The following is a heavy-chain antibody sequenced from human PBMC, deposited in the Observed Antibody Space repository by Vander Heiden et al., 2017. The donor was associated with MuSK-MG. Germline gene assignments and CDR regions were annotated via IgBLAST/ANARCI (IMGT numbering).Heavy chain of an antibody. CDR1: GFTFSSYA. CDR3: ATANGVVAFDI. CDR2: IRGSGGRT. V-gene: IGHV3-23*01. D-gene: IGHD2-8*01. Sequence: EVQLLESGGGLVPPGGSLRLSCAASGFTFSSYAMSGVRQAPGKGLEWVSDIRGSGGRTYYVDAVKGRFTISRDNSKNTRYRQMNSRRAEDTAVYYCATANGVVAFDIWGQGTMVTVSS. J-gene: IGHJ3*02.